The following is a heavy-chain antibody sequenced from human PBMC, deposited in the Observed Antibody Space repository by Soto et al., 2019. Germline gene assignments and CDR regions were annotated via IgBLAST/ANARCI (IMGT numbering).Heavy chain of an antibody. D-gene: IGHD2-15*01. CDR1: GFTFSSYA. Sequence: GGSLRLSCAASGFTFSSYAMSWVRQAPGKGLEWVSAISGSGGSTYYADSVKGRFTISRDNSKNTLYLQMNSLRAEDTAVYYCAKSSLGYCSGGSCYEYYWGQGTLVTVSS. CDR3: AKSSLGYCSGGSCYEYY. J-gene: IGHJ4*02. CDR2: ISGSGGST. V-gene: IGHV3-23*01.